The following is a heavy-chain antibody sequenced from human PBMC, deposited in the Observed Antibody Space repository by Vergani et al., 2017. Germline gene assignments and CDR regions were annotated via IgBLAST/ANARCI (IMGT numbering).Heavy chain of an antibody. CDR2: ISSSGSTI. Sequence: EVQLVESGGGLVQPGGSLRLSCAASGFTFSSYEMNWVRQAPGKGLEWVSYISSSGSTIYYADSVKGRFTISRDNAKNSLYLQMNSLRAEDTAVYYCARDSPLIXPAAIFYYYYGMVVGGQGTTVTVSS. CDR3: ARDSPLIXPAAIFYYYYGMVV. CDR1: GFTFSSYE. V-gene: IGHV3-48*03. J-gene: IGHJ6*02. D-gene: IGHD2-2*01.